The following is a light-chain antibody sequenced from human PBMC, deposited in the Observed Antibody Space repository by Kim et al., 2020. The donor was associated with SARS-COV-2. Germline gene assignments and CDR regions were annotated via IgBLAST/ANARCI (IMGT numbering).Light chain of an antibody. Sequence: AANNCKARQNVVNRFKKKNYLGWYQQRPGQPPKLLISRTSARGAGVPGRVSGSGSGTDFTLTVSSRQVEEVAVYYCQQHYSAPRTFGQGTRLEIK. CDR2: RTS. J-gene: IGKJ5*01. CDR1: QNVVNRFKKKNY. V-gene: IGKV4-1*01. CDR3: QQHYSAPRT.